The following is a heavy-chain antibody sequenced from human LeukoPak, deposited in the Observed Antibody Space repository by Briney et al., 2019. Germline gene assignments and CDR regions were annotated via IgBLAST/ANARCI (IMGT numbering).Heavy chain of an antibody. CDR3: AKDRDSWGMDV. CDR2: ISYDGSNK. V-gene: IGHV3-30*18. Sequence: GESLRLSCAASGFTFSSYGMHWVRQAPGKGLEWVAVISYDGSNKYYADSVKGRFTISRDNSKNTLYLQMNSLRAEDTAVYYCAKDRDSWGMDVWGQGTTVTVSS. D-gene: IGHD6-13*01. CDR1: GFTFSSYG. J-gene: IGHJ6*02.